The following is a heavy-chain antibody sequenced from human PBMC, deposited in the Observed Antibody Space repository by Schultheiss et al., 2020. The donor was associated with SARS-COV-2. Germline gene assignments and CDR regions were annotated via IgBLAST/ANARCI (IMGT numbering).Heavy chain of an antibody. D-gene: IGHD1-26*01. CDR3: ARSGGSYYYYGMDV. J-gene: IGHJ6*02. Sequence: ASVKVSCKASGGTFSSYAISWVRQAPGQGLEWMGWINPNSGGTNYAQKFQGRVTMTRDTSISTAYMELRSLRSDDTAVYYCARSGGSYYYYGMDVWGQGTTVTVSS. CDR2: INPNSGGT. CDR1: GGTFSSYA. V-gene: IGHV1-2*02.